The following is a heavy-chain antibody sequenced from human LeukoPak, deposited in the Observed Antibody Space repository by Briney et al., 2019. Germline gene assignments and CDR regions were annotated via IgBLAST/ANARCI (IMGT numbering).Heavy chain of an antibody. CDR2: IKHDGSEK. D-gene: IGHD6-19*01. Sequence: PGGSLRLSCAASGFTLSNYWMTWVRQAPGKGLERVAQIKHDGSEKYYVDSVKGRFTISRDNAKNSLYLQMNSLRAEDTALYYCARLAQYSSGWYAEYYMDVWGKGTTVTVSS. CDR3: ARLAQYSSGWYAEYYMDV. J-gene: IGHJ6*03. V-gene: IGHV3-7*03. CDR1: GFTLSNYW.